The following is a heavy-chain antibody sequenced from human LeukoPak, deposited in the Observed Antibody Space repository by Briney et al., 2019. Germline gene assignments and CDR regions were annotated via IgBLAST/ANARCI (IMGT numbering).Heavy chain of an antibody. J-gene: IGHJ4*02. CDR1: GYTFTSYG. CDR2: ISPYNGNT. D-gene: IGHD3-9*01. V-gene: IGHV1-18*01. Sequence: ASVKVSCKASGYTFTSYGISWLRQAPGQGLEWMGWISPYNGNTNYAQNLQGRVTMTTDTSTTTAYMELRSLRSDDTAMYYCARGTFQDYFNSHLHYWGQGTLVSVSS. CDR3: ARGTFQDYFNSHLHY.